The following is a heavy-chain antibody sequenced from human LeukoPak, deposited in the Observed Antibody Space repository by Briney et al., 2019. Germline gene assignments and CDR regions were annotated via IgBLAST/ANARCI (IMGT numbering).Heavy chain of an antibody. CDR3: ARGPFTDP. V-gene: IGHV4-34*01. CDR1: GGSFSGYY. Sequence: SETLSLTCAVYGGSFSGYYWSWIRQPPGKGLEWIGEINHSGSTNYNPSLKSRVTISVDTSKNQFSLRLSSVTAADTAVYYCARGPFTDPWGQGTLVTVSS. J-gene: IGHJ5*02. CDR2: INHSGST.